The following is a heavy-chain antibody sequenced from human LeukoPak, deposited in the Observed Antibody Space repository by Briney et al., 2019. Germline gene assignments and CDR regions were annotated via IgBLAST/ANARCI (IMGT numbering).Heavy chain of an antibody. D-gene: IGHD6-13*01. CDR1: GFTLSSCE. J-gene: IGHJ4*02. CDR3: AKDRPGRIAAAGTRHFDY. CDR2: ISISGSTI. Sequence: GGSLRLSCAASGFTLSSCEMNWVRQAPGKGLEWVSYISISGSTIYYANSVKGRFTISRDNAQNSLYLQMNSLRAEDTAVYYCAKDRPGRIAAAGTRHFDYWGQGTLVTVSS. V-gene: IGHV3-48*03.